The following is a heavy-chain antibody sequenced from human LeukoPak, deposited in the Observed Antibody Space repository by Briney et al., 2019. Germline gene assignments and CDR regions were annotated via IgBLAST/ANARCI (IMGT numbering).Heavy chain of an antibody. CDR3: AKGQELDDGVFDS. Sequence: GGSLRLSCAASGFTFSSYAMHWVRQAPGKGLEWVAVIWYDGSNKYYADSVKGRFTISRDSSKNTVYLQMNSLRAEDTALYYCAKGQELDDGVFDSWGQGTLVTVSS. V-gene: IGHV3-33*06. J-gene: IGHJ4*02. CDR2: IWYDGSNK. CDR1: GFTFSSYA. D-gene: IGHD1-1*01.